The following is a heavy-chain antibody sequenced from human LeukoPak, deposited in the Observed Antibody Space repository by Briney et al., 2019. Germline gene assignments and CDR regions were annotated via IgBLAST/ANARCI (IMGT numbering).Heavy chain of an antibody. V-gene: IGHV5-51*01. CDR1: GYSFTRYW. CDR2: IYPGDSDT. CDR3: ARLGTTVIQYNRFDP. J-gene: IGHJ5*02. Sequence: GESLKISCKGSGYSFTRYWIGWVRQMPGKGLEWMGIIYPGDSDTRYSPSFQGQVTISADKSISTAYLQWSSLKASDTAMYYCARLGTTVIQYNRFDPWGQGTLVTVSS. D-gene: IGHD4-17*01.